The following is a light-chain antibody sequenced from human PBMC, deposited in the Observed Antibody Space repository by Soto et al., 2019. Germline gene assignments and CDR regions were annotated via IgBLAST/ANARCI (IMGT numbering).Light chain of an antibody. J-gene: IGKJ1*01. CDR1: QSITSW. V-gene: IGKV1-5*01. Sequence: DIQMTQSPSTLSASVGDRVTITCRASQSITSWLAWYQQKPGKAPKLLMYDASSLHSGVPSRLSGSGSGTEFTLTISSLQPDDFATYYCQQYNGYPWTFGHGTKVEIK. CDR3: QQYNGYPWT. CDR2: DAS.